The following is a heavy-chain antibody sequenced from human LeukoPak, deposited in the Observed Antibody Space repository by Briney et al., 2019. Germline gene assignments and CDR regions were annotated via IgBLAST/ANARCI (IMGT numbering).Heavy chain of an antibody. Sequence: ASVNVSCKASGYTFSVYYIHWVRQAPGQGREWMGWINPNNGATNFAQKFQGGVTMTRDTSITTTYRELNSLTSAATAIYYCARYNRNDVVSALDSWGQGTLVSVSS. CDR3: ARYNRNDVVSALDS. J-gene: IGHJ4*02. CDR1: GYTFSVYY. V-gene: IGHV1-2*02. D-gene: IGHD1-1*01. CDR2: INPNNGAT.